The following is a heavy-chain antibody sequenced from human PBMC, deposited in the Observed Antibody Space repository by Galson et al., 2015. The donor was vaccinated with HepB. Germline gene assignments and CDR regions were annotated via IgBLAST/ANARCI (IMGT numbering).Heavy chain of an antibody. CDR3: ARVGRTTATT. CDR1: GFTFSSYG. J-gene: IGHJ4*02. Sequence: SLRLSCAASGFTFSSYGMRWVRQAPGKGLEWVAVISCDGSNKNYADSVKGRFTISRDNSKNTLYLQMNRLRGGDTAVYYCARVGRTTATTWGQGSRVTVSS. D-gene: IGHD1-1*01. V-gene: IGHV3-30*03. CDR2: ISCDGSNK.